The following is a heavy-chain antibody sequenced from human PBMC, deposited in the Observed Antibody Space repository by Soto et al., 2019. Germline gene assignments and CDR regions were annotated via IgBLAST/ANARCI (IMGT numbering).Heavy chain of an antibody. Sequence: PSETLSLTCTVSGGSISSYYWSWIRQPPGKGLEWIGYIYYSGITNYNPSLKSRVTISVDSSKSQFSLNLSSVTAADTAIYYCGRGLMNFDYWGQGALVNVSS. V-gene: IGHV4-59*01. CDR3: GRGLMNFDY. CDR2: IYYSGIT. D-gene: IGHD3-16*01. J-gene: IGHJ4*02. CDR1: GGSISSYY.